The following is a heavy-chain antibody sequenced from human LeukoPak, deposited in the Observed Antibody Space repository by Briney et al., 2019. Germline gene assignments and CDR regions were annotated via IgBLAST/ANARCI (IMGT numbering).Heavy chain of an antibody. CDR3: ATVRNGYSYGSGFDY. CDR1: GGTFSNYA. D-gene: IGHD5-18*01. Sequence: GASVKVSCKASGGTFSNYAISWVRQAPGQGLEWMGGIVPIFDTADYAQKFQGRLTITADDSTSTAYMELSSLRSEDTAVYYCATVRNGYSYGSGFDYWGQGTLVTVSS. J-gene: IGHJ4*02. V-gene: IGHV1-69*13. CDR2: IVPIFDTA.